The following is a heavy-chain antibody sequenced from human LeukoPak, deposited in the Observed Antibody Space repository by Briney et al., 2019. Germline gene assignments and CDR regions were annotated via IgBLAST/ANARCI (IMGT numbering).Heavy chain of an antibody. CDR2: IYYSGST. J-gene: IGHJ5*02. V-gene: IGHV4-59*12. CDR1: GGSISSYY. CDR3: AREASSSWYNWFDP. D-gene: IGHD6-13*01. Sequence: SETLSLTCTVSGGSISSYYWSWIRQPPGKGLEWIGYIYYSGSTNYNPSLKSRVTISVDTSRNQFSLKLSSVTAADTAVYYCAREASSSWYNWFDPWGQGTLVTVSS.